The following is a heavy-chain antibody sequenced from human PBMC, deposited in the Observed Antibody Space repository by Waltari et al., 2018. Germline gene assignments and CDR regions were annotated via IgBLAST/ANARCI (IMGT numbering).Heavy chain of an antibody. CDR1: GFTFSSYG. Sequence: QVQLVESGGGVVQPGRSLRLSCAASGFTFSSYGMHWVRQAPGKGLEWVAVIWYDGSNKYYADSVKGRFTISRDNSKNTLYLQMNSLRAEDTAVYYCARDFYGGNSGSNWFDPWGQGTLVTVSS. J-gene: IGHJ5*02. CDR2: IWYDGSNK. D-gene: IGHD2-21*02. CDR3: ARDFYGGNSGSNWFDP. V-gene: IGHV3-33*01.